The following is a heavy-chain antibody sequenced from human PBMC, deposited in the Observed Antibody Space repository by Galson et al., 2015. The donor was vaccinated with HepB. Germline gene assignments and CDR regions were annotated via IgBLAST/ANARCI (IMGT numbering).Heavy chain of an antibody. V-gene: IGHV1-18*01. J-gene: IGHJ5*02. CDR2: ISAYNGNT. Sequence: SVKVSCKASGYTFTSYGISWVRQAPGQGLEWMGWISAYNGNTNYAQKLQGRVTMTTDTSTSTAYMELRSLRSDDTAVYYCARMGIVVVPATMPGQNWFDPWGQGTLVTVSS. D-gene: IGHD2-2*03. CDR3: ARMGIVVVPATMPGQNWFDP. CDR1: GYTFTSYG.